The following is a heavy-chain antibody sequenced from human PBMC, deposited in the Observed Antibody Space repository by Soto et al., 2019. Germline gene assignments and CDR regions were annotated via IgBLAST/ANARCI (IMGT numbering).Heavy chain of an antibody. CDR3: ARDPGSIAVAGTT. Sequence: EVQLVESGGGLIQPGGSLRLSCAASGFTVTSNYMSWVRQAPGKGLEWVSVIYSSGSTYYADSVKGRFTISRDNSKNTLDLQMNSLRAEDTAVYYCARDPGSIAVAGTTWGPGTLVTVSS. V-gene: IGHV3-53*01. J-gene: IGHJ4*02. CDR2: IYSSGST. D-gene: IGHD6-19*01. CDR1: GFTVTSNY.